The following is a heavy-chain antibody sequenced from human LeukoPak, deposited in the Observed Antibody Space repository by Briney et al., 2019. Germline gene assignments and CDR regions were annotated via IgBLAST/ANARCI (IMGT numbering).Heavy chain of an antibody. V-gene: IGHV5-51*01. CDR3: ARRFTFGGVIVMAAFDI. J-gene: IGHJ3*02. Sequence: GESLKISCKGSGYSFTSYWIGWVRQMPGKGLEWMGIIYPGDSDTRYSPSFQGQVTISADKSISTAYLQWSSLKASDTAMYYCARRFTFGGVIVMAAFDIWGQGTMVTVSS. CDR2: IYPGDSDT. D-gene: IGHD3-16*02. CDR1: GYSFTSYW.